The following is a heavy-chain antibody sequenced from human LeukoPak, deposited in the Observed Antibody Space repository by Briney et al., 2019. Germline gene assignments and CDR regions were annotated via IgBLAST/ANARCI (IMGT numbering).Heavy chain of an antibody. CDR2: IRYDGNNI. CDR1: GFTFSSYG. Sequence: GGSLRLSCAAPGFTFSSYGMHWVRQAPGKGLEWVTFIRYDGNNIYYADSVKGRFTISRDNSKNTLYLQMSSLRAEDTAVYYCAKPTGTYFDYWGQGALVTVSS. D-gene: IGHD1-1*01. CDR3: AKPTGTYFDY. V-gene: IGHV3-30*02. J-gene: IGHJ4*02.